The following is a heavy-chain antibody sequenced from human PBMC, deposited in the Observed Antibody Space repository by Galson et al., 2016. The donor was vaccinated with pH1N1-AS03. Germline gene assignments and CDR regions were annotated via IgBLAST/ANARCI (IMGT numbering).Heavy chain of an antibody. V-gene: IGHV3-30*18. CDR3: ANDFNYDFRSGYSFY. CDR2: IPFDGTNK. Sequence: SLRLSCAASGFTISNFGMLWVRQAPGQGLEWVAIIPFDGTNKYYADSVKGRFSISRDNSKNTLFLQMSALRAEDTAVYYCANDFNYDFRSGYSFYWGQGALVTVSS. J-gene: IGHJ4*02. CDR1: GFTISNFG. D-gene: IGHD3/OR15-3a*01.